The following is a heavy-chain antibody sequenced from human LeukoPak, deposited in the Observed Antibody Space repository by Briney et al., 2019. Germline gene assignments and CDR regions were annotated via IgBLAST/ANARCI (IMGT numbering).Heavy chain of an antibody. Sequence: SETLSLTRTVSGGSISSYYWSWIRQPPGKGLEWIGSIYSSGSTNYSPSLKSRVIISVGTSKSQFSLKLSSLTAADTAMYYCARHGANGHSYGAYLDYWGQGTLVTVSS. CDR1: GGSISSYY. V-gene: IGHV4-59*08. CDR3: ARHGANGHSYGAYLDY. D-gene: IGHD5-18*01. J-gene: IGHJ4*02. CDR2: IYSSGST.